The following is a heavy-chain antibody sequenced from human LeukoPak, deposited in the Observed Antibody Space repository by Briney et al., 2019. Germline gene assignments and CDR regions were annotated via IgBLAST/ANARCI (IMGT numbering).Heavy chain of an antibody. V-gene: IGHV3-23*01. CDR1: GFSVSRYW. CDR3: AKDGAWLRFDD. D-gene: IGHD5-12*01. Sequence: GGSLRLSCAASGFSVSRYWMSWVRQAPGKGLEWVSGISPGGPTYYADSVKGRFTISRDDSKNTLYLQMKNLRADDTAVYYCAKDGAWLRFDDWGQGILVSVSS. J-gene: IGHJ4*02. CDR2: ISPGGPT.